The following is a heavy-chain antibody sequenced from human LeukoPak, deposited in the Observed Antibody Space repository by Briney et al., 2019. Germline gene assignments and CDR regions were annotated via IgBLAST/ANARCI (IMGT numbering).Heavy chain of an antibody. CDR1: GFTFSSYG. J-gene: IGHJ6*02. CDR3: ATEYCSGGSCGYYGMDV. V-gene: IGHV3-30*03. Sequence: PGGSPRLSCAAYGFTFSSYGMHWVRQAPGKGLEWVAVISYDGSNKYYADSVKGRFTISRDNSKNTLYLQMNSLRAEDTAVYYCATEYCSGGSCGYYGMDVWGQGTTVTVSS. D-gene: IGHD2-15*01. CDR2: ISYDGSNK.